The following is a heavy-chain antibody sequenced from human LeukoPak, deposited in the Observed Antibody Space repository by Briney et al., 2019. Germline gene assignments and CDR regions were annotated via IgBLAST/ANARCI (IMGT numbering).Heavy chain of an antibody. CDR2: ISISSSTI. D-gene: IGHD5-24*01. V-gene: IGHV3-48*01. CDR3: ARAPAEGGWLQLRGGFDY. Sequence: GGSLRLSCATSGFTFSSYSMNWVRQAPGKGLEWVSYISISSSTIYYADSVKGRFTISRDNAKNSLYLQMNSLRAEDTAVYYCARAPAEGGWLQLRGGFDYWGQGTLVTVSS. J-gene: IGHJ4*02. CDR1: GFTFSSYS.